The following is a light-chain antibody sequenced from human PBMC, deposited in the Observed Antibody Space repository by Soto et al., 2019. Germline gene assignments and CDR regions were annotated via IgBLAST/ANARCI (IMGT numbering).Light chain of an antibody. J-gene: IGKJ5*01. Sequence: EIVFTHSPGTLSLSPGDRATLSCRASQSVKNNYLVWYQQKVGQAPRLLMSGASSRATGIPDRFSGSGSGTDFTLTISRLEPEDFAVYYCQQYGSSPTFGQGTRLEIK. V-gene: IGKV3-20*01. CDR3: QQYGSSPT. CDR2: GAS. CDR1: QSVKNNY.